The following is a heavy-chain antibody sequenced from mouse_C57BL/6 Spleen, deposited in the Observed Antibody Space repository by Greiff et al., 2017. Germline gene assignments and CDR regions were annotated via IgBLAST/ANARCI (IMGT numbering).Heavy chain of an antibody. CDR1: GYAFTNYL. J-gene: IGHJ1*03. V-gene: IGHV1-54*01. Sequence: QVQLKQSGAELVRPGTSVKVSCKASGYAFTNYLIEWVKQRPGQGLEWIGVINPGSGGTNYNEKFKGKATLTADKSSSTAYMQLSSLTSEDSAVYFCARSAYYGSSHWYFDVWGTGTTVTVSS. CDR3: ARSAYYGSSHWYFDV. D-gene: IGHD1-1*01. CDR2: INPGSGGT.